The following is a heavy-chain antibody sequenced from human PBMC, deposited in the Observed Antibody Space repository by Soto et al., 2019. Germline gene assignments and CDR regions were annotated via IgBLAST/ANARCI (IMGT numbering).Heavy chain of an antibody. CDR3: AKSLGGNGH. D-gene: IGHD2-15*01. Sequence: EVQLVESGGGLVQPGGSLRLSCAASGFTFSDHYMDWVRQAPGKGLEWVGRIRNKRNSYTTEYAASVKGRFTISRDDSQDSLYLQMNSLKTEDTAVYWCAKSLGGNGHWGQGTLVTVSS. V-gene: IGHV3-72*01. J-gene: IGHJ4*02. CDR2: IRNKRNSYTT. CDR1: GFTFSDHY.